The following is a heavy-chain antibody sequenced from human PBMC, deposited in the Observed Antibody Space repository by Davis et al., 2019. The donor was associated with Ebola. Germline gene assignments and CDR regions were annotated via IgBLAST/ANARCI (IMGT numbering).Heavy chain of an antibody. CDR2: INPSGGST. J-gene: IGHJ4*02. Sequence: ASVKVSCKTSGYIFTDYYMHWVRQAPGQGLEWMGIINPSGGSTNYAQKFQGRVTMTRDTSTRTVYMELSSLRSEDTAVYYCARGRGHYESSGGDFWGQGTLVTVSS. CDR1: GYIFTDYY. V-gene: IGHV1-46*01. D-gene: IGHD3-22*01. CDR3: ARGRGHYESSGGDF.